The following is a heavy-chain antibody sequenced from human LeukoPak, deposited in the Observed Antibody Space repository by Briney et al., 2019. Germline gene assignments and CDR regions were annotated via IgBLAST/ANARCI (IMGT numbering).Heavy chain of an antibody. D-gene: IGHD6-13*01. CDR3: ARRGDSSSWYVGWFDP. CDR2: NYPGRSET. V-gene: IGHV5-51*01. J-gene: IGHJ5*02. CDR1: GSIFTCYW. Sequence: GESLKISCKGSGSIFTCYWLAWGRQLAGKGLERMGINYPGRSETRYHPSVQGQITHSVGKSISPAYLQSNKLKASDTALYFCARRGDSSSWYVGWFDPGRRGTVVIVPS.